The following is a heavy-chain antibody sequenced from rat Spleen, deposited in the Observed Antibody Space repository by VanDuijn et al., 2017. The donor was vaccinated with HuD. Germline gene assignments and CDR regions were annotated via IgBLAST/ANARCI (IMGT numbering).Heavy chain of an antibody. Sequence: EVQLVESGGGLVQPGRSLKLSCSASGFTFSDYNMAWVRQAPKNGLEWVATIIYDDSRTYYRDSVKGRFTISRDNAKSTLYPQMDSLRSEDTATYYCATRFYDGIFDYWGQGVMVTVSS. J-gene: IGHJ2*01. CDR3: ATRFYDGIFDY. CDR2: IIYDDSRT. D-gene: IGHD1-12*02. CDR1: GFTFSDYN. V-gene: IGHV5S10*01.